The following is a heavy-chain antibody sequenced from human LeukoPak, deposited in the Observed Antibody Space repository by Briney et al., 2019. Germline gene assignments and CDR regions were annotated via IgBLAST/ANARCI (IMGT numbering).Heavy chain of an antibody. J-gene: IGHJ5*02. CDR2: IYYSGST. Sequence: SETLSLTCTVSGGSISSYYWSWIRQPPGKGLEWIGYIYYSGSTNYNPSLKSRVTISVDTSKNQFSLKLSSVTAADTAVYYCARSGTLYYYDSNGYQSSPNWFDPWGQGTLVTVSS. D-gene: IGHD3-22*01. V-gene: IGHV4-59*08. CDR3: ARSGTLYYYDSNGYQSSPNWFDP. CDR1: GGSISSYY.